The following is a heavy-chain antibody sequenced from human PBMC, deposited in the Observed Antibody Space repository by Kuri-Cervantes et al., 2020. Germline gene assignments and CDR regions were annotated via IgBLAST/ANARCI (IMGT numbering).Heavy chain of an antibody. D-gene: IGHD3-22*01. CDR2: IWYDGSNK. CDR1: GFTFSSYG. CDR3: ARELTYYYDSSGTFDP. Sequence: GESLKISCAASGFTFSSYGMHWVRQAPGKGLEWVAVIWYDGSNKYYADSVKGRFTISRDNSKNTLYLQMNSLRAEDTAVYYCARELTYYYDSSGTFDPWGQGTLVTVSS. V-gene: IGHV3-33*01. J-gene: IGHJ5*02.